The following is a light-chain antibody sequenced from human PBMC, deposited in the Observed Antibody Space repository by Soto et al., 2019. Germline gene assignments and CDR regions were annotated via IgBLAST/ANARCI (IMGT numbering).Light chain of an antibody. V-gene: IGLV2-14*01. J-gene: IGLJ2*01. CDR3: SSYTSSSTL. CDR2: DVS. CDR1: SSDVGGYNY. Sequence: QSVLTQPASGSGSPGQSITISCTGTSSDVGGYNYVSWYQQHPGKAPRLMIYDVSNRPSGVSNRFSGSKSGNTASLTISGLQAEDEADYYCSSYTSSSTLFGGGTKLTVL.